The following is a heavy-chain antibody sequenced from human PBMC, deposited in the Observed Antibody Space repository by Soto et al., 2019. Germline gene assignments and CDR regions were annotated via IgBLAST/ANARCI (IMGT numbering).Heavy chain of an antibody. CDR2: IYYSGST. CDR1: GGSISSGDYY. CDR3: ARGDPAVGSHCSGGSCHGPPPGWFDP. J-gene: IGHJ5*02. V-gene: IGHV4-30-4*01. Sequence: PSETLSLTCTVSGGSISSGDYYWSWIRQPPGKGLEWIWYIYYSGSTYYNPSLKSRVTISVDTSKNQFSLKLSSVTAADTAVYYCARGDPAVGSHCSGGSCHGPPPGWFDPWGQGTLVTVSS. D-gene: IGHD2-15*01.